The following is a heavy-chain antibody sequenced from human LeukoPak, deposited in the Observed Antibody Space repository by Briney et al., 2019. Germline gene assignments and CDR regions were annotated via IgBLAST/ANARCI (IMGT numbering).Heavy chain of an antibody. CDR2: IMPIFGTA. J-gene: IGHJ4*02. CDR3: ARDRYCSGGSCSYPPGFDY. V-gene: IGHV1-69*13. Sequence: GASVKVSCKASGGTFISYAISWVRQAPGQGGEGRGGIMPIFGTANDAQKFQGRVPIPAVESTSTAYMELSSLRSEDTAVYYCARDRYCSGGSCSYPPGFDYWGQGTLVPVSS. D-gene: IGHD2-15*01. CDR1: GGTFISYA.